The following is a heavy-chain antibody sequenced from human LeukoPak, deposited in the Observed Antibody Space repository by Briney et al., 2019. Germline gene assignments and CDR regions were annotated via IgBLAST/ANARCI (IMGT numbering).Heavy chain of an antibody. CDR2: ISSSGSTI. V-gene: IGHV3-48*03. CDR3: ANLVAAIDPFDY. CDR1: GFTFSSYE. J-gene: IGHJ4*02. Sequence: GGSLRLSCAASGFTFSSYEMNWVRQAPGKGLEWVSYISSSGSTIYYADSVKGRFTISRDNAKNSLYLQMNSLRAEDTAVYYCANLVAAIDPFDYWGQGTLVTVSS. D-gene: IGHD2-15*01.